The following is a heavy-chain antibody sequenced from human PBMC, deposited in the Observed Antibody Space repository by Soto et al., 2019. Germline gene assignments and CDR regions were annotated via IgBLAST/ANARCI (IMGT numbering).Heavy chain of an antibody. Sequence: QITLKESGPTLVKPTQTLTLTCTFSGFSLSTSGVDVGWIRQPPGKALEWLALIYWDDDKRYSPSLKSRLTTTEETSKTRVLLTMPNMDPLDTATYYCAHRCPYSHTPEYFFDYLGQGTLVTVFS. D-gene: IGHD5-12*01. CDR2: IYWDDDK. CDR1: GFSLSTSGVD. CDR3: AHRCPYSHTPEYFFDY. V-gene: IGHV2-5*02. J-gene: IGHJ4*02.